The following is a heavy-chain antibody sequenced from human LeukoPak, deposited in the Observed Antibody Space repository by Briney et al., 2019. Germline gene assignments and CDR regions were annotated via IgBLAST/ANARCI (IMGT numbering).Heavy chain of an antibody. CDR1: GSTFSTYS. J-gene: IGHJ4*02. D-gene: IGHD3-22*01. CDR3: ARDSYGSSGYYYVSDY. V-gene: IGHV3-48*02. CDR2: ISYSSSAI. Sequence: PGGSLRLSCAASGSTFSTYSTNWVRQAPGKGLEWVSYISYSSSAIYYADSVKGRFTISRDNAKNSLYLRMNSLRDEDTAVYYCARDSYGSSGYYYVSDYWGQGTLVTVSS.